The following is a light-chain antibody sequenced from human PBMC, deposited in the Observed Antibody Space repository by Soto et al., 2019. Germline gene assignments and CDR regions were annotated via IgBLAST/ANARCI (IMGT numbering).Light chain of an antibody. Sequence: VLTQSPCTLSLSPGERATLSCRASQSVSSSDLAWYQQKPGQAPRLLIYGASSRATGIPDRFSGSGSGTDFTLTISRLEPEDFAVYYCQQYGSSPFGFGPGTKVDIK. CDR1: QSVSSSD. V-gene: IGKV3-20*01. CDR2: GAS. CDR3: QQYGSSPFG. J-gene: IGKJ3*01.